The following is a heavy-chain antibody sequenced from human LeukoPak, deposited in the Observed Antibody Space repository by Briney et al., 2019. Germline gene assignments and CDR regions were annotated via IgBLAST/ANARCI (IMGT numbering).Heavy chain of an antibody. V-gene: IGHV3-23*01. D-gene: IGHD2-2*01. CDR3: AKGDVVTVPAATDY. J-gene: IGHJ4*02. CDR1: GDSISSGR. Sequence: ETLSLTCSVSGDSISSGRNYWGWVRQAPGKGLQWVSVISGSGGSTYYADSVKGRFTISRDNSKNTLYLQMNSLRGEDTAVYYCAKGDVVTVPAATDYWGQGTLVTVSS. CDR2: ISGSGGST.